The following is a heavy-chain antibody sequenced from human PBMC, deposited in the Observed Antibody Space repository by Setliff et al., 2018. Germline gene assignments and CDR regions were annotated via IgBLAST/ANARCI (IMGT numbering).Heavy chain of an antibody. CDR2: ISSSSSYI. Sequence: GGSLRLSCAASGFTFSSYSMNWVRQAPGKGLEWVSSISSSSSYIYYAESVKGRFTISRDISKSTLYLQMNSLRAEDTAVYYCARAADSYGPPRSYMDVWGKGTTVTVSS. CDR3: ARAADSYGPPRSYMDV. CDR1: GFTFSSYS. D-gene: IGHD5-18*01. V-gene: IGHV3-21*06. J-gene: IGHJ6*03.